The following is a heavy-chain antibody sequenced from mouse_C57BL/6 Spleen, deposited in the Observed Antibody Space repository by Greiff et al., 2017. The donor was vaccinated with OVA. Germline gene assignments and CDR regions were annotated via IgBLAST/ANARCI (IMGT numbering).Heavy chain of an antibody. CDR2: ISYDGSN. CDR1: GYSITSGYY. J-gene: IGHJ3*01. Sequence: EVKLMESGPGLVKPSQSLSLTCSVTGYSITSGYYWNWIRQFPGNKLEWMGYISYDGSNNYNPSLKNRISITRDTSKNQFFLKLNSVTTEDTATYYCAREYSPFAYWGQGTLVTVSA. V-gene: IGHV3-6*01. CDR3: AREYSPFAY.